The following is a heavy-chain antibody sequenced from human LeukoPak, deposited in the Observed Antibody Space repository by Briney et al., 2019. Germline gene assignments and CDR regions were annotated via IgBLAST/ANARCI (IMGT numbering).Heavy chain of an antibody. CDR1: GFTFSSYG. CDR2: ISYDGSNK. J-gene: IGHJ4*02. D-gene: IGHD2-15*01. V-gene: IGHV3-30*18. CDR3: AKDRGVSVVAATPLDY. Sequence: GGSLRLSCAASGFTFSSYGMHWVRQAPGKGLEWVAVISYDGSNKYYADSVKGRFTISRDNSKNTLYLQMNSLRADDTAVYYCAKDRGVSVVAATPLDYWGQGTLVTVSS.